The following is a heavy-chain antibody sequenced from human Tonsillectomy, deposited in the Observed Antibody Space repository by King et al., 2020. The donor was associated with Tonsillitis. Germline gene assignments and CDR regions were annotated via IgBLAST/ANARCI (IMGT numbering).Heavy chain of an antibody. D-gene: IGHD1-26*01. Sequence: VQLVESGGGLVQPGGSLRLSCAASGFTFSSYAMSWVRQAPGKGLEWVSAISGSGGSKYYADSVKGRFTLARDTSKNTLYLQMNSLRAEDTAVYYCAKNKVWWEKDYWGQGTLVTVSS. J-gene: IGHJ4*02. CDR1: GFTFSSYA. V-gene: IGHV3-23*04. CDR2: ISGSGGSK. CDR3: AKNKVWWEKDY.